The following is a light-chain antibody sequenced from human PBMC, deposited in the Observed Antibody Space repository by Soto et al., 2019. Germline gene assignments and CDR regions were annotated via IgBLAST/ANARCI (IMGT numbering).Light chain of an antibody. Sequence: PASVSGSPGQSITISCTGTSSDVGAYNFVCWYQLHPGKAPKLMIYEVSNRPSGVSNRFSGSKSGNTASLTISGLQTEDEADYYCSSYKSSTTLYVFGTGTKVTVL. CDR3: SSYKSSTTLYV. CDR2: EVS. J-gene: IGLJ1*01. CDR1: SSDVGAYNF. V-gene: IGLV2-14*01.